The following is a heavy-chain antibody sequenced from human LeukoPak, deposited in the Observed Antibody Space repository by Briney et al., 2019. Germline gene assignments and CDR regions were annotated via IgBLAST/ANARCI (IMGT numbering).Heavy chain of an antibody. CDR3: ARSPVVVPAAIHWFDP. D-gene: IGHD2-2*01. Sequence: SETLSLTCAVYGGSFSGYYWSWIRQPPGEGLEWIGEINHSGSTNYNPSLKSRVTISVDTSKNQFSLKLSSVTAADTAVYYCARSPVVVPAAIHWFDPWGQGTLVTVSS. CDR1: GGSFSGYY. J-gene: IGHJ5*02. V-gene: IGHV4-34*01. CDR2: INHSGST.